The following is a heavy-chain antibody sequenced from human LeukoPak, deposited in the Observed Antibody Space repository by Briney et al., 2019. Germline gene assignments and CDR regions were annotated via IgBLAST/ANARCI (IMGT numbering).Heavy chain of an antibody. J-gene: IGHJ4*02. V-gene: IGHV1-3*01. CDR3: ATPREYSSSSTARGYYFDY. Sequence: GASVKVSCKASGYTFTNYAIHWVRQAPGQRLEWMAWINAGNGNTKYSQKFQGRVTITRDTSASTAYMELSSLRSEDTAVYYCATPREYSSSSTARGYYFDYWGQGTLVTVSS. CDR2: INAGNGNT. D-gene: IGHD6-6*01. CDR1: GYTFTNYA.